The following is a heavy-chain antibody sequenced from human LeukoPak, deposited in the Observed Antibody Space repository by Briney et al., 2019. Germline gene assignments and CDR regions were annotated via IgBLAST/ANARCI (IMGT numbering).Heavy chain of an antibody. V-gene: IGHV4-59*01. Sequence: SETLSLTCTVSGGSSSSYYWSWIRQPPGKGLEWIGYIYYNGSTNYNPSLKSRVTISVDTSKNQFSLKLSSVTAADTAVYYCARTGPDYYYYYMDVWGKGTTVTVSS. CDR1: GGSSSSYY. J-gene: IGHJ6*03. CDR2: IYYNGST. D-gene: IGHD3-9*01. CDR3: ARTGPDYYYYYMDV.